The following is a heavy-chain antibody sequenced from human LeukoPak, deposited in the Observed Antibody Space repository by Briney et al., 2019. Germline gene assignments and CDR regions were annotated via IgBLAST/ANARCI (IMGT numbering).Heavy chain of an antibody. CDR2: LGSDGRT. V-gene: IGHV3-23*01. J-gene: IGHJ5*02. CDR1: GFTVGANA. CDR3: AKESTVTPGNVNWFDP. D-gene: IGHD4-17*01. Sequence: PGGSLRLSCAASGFTVGANAMAWVRQAPGKGLEWVAGLGSDGRTHYRDSVKGRFTISRDNSKNRLYLKMNSLRAEDTDVYYCAKESTVTPGNVNWFDPWGQGTLVTVSS.